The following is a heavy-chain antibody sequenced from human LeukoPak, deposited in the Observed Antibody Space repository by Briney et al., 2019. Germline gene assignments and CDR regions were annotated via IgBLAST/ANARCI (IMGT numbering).Heavy chain of an antibody. CDR1: GFTFSSYG. D-gene: IGHD3-10*01. J-gene: IGHJ4*02. CDR3: ARDGYGTGSHDY. CDR2: IWYDGINK. Sequence: PGGSLRLSCAASGFTFSSYGMHWVRQAPGKGLEWVAVIWYDGINKYYADSVKGRFTISRDNAKNSLYVQMNSLRAEDTAVYYCARDGYGTGSHDYWGQGTLVTVSS. V-gene: IGHV3-33*01.